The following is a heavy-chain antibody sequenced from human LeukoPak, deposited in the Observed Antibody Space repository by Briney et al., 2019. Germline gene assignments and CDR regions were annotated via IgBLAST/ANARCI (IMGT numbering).Heavy chain of an antibody. V-gene: IGHV3-21*04. CDR1: GFTFSSYS. D-gene: IGHD3-3*02. CDR2: ISSSSSYI. CDR3: ANLARGYFDL. Sequence: PGGSLRLSCAASGFTFSSYSMNWVRQAPGKGLEWVSSISSSSSYIYYADSVKGRFTISRDNAKNSLYLQMNSLRAEDTALYYCANLARGYFDLWGRGTLVTVSS. J-gene: IGHJ2*01.